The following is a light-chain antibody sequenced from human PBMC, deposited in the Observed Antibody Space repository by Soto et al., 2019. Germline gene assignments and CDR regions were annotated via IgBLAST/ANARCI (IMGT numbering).Light chain of an antibody. Sequence: QSALTQPASVSGSPGQSITISCTGTSSDVGGYNYVSWYQQHPGKAPQLIIYDVANRPSGVSNRVSGSKSGNTASLTISGLQAEDEADYYCSSYTISSTYVVFGGGTKVTVL. V-gene: IGLV2-14*03. J-gene: IGLJ2*01. CDR1: SSDVGGYNY. CDR3: SSYTISSTYVV. CDR2: DVA.